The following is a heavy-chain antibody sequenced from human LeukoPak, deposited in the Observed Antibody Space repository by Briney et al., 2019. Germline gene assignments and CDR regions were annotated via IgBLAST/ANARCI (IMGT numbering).Heavy chain of an antibody. CDR2: IYPGDSDT. Sequence: GASVKVSCKASGYTFTSYWIGWVRQMPGKGLEWMGIIYPGDSDTRYSPSFQGQVTISADKSISTAYLQWSSLKASDTAMYYCARGEMRYCTGGSCYDYWGQGTLVSVSS. CDR3: ARGEMRYCTGGSCYDY. CDR1: GYTFTSYW. V-gene: IGHV5-51*01. D-gene: IGHD2-15*01. J-gene: IGHJ4*02.